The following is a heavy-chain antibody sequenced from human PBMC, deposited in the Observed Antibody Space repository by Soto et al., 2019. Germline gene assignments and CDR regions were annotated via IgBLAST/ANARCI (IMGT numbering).Heavy chain of an antibody. Sequence: QVQLQESGPGLVKPSGTLSLTCAVSGGSISSSNWWSWVRQPPGMGLEWIGEIYYSGSTNYNPFLTIRVTISVNKSKNQFSLHLSSVTAPDTALYYCAILNYFGSGSYPWDDYWGQGTLVTVSS. CDR3: AILNYFGSGSYPWDDY. J-gene: IGHJ4*02. CDR2: IYYSGST. D-gene: IGHD3-10*01. CDR1: GGSISSSNW. V-gene: IGHV4-4*02.